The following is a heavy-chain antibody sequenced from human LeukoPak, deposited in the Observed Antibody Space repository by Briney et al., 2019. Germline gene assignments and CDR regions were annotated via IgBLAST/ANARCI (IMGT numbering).Heavy chain of an antibody. J-gene: IGHJ4*02. CDR2: IIPIFGTA. Sequence: SXKVSCKASGGTFISYAISWVRQAPGQGLEWMGRIIPIFGTANYAQKFQGRVTITTDESTRTAYMELSSLRSEDTAVYYCAREVYYDSSGYYRPYYFDYWGQGTLVTVSS. CDR3: AREVYYDSSGYYRPYYFDY. D-gene: IGHD3-22*01. CDR1: GGTFISYA. V-gene: IGHV1-69*05.